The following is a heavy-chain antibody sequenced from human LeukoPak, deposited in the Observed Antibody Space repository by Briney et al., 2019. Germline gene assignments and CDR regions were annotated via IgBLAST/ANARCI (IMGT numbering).Heavy chain of an antibody. V-gene: IGHV3-30*18. D-gene: IGHD3-10*01. J-gene: IGHJ4*02. Sequence: GGSLRLSCAASGFTFSSSGMHCVRQAPGKGLEWVAIISYDGSQKYFADSVKGRFTISRDNSKNTLYLQMDSLRAEDTAVYYCAKDNTYYYASGSYYFYFDYWGQGTLVTVSS. CDR2: ISYDGSQK. CDR3: AKDNTYYYASGSYYFYFDY. CDR1: GFTFSSSG.